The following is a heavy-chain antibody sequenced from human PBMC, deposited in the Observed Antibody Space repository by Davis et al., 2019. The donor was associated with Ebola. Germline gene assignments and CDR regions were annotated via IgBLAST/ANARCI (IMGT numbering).Heavy chain of an antibody. D-gene: IGHD6-6*01. V-gene: IGHV4-39*07. J-gene: IGHJ2*01. CDR2: IYSNGRT. Sequence: SETLSLTCSVSGDSITSAYFSWTWVRQPPGTGLEWIGAIYSNGRTYYNSSLEGRVTISLDTSKNQFSLKLRSVTAADTAVYFCAGLSGLFSSSSGALYFDLWGRGTLVSVSS. CDR1: GDSITSAYFS. CDR3: AGLSGLFSSSSGALYFDL.